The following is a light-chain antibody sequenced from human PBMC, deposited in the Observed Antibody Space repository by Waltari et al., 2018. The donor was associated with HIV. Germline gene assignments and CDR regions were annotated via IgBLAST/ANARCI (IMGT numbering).Light chain of an antibody. CDR2: EDI. CDR1: ALPKKY. CDR3: YSTDRSSTHNV. V-gene: IGLV3-10*01. J-gene: IGLJ3*02. Sequence: SSELTQPPSVSVSPGQTARITCSGDALPKKYAYWYQQKSGQAPVLVIYEDIKRPPGIPERFSGSSSGKMATLTISGAQVEDEADYYCYSTDRSSTHNVFGGGTKLTVL.